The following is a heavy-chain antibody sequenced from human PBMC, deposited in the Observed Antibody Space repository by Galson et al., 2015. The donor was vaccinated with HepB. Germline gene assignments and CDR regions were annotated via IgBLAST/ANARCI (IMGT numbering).Heavy chain of an antibody. CDR1: GFTFSSYG. J-gene: IGHJ6*02. Sequence: SLRLSCAASGFTFSSYGMHWVRQAPGKGLEWVAVISYDGSNKYYADSVKGRFTISRDNSKNTLYLQINSLRAEDTAVYYCAKETTRDFWSGYYSLYGMDVWGQGTTVTVSS. V-gene: IGHV3-30*18. D-gene: IGHD3-3*01. CDR2: ISYDGSNK. CDR3: AKETTRDFWSGYYSLYGMDV.